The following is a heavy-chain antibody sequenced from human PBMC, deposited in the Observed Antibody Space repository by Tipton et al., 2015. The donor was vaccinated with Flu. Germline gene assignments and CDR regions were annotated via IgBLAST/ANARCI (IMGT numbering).Heavy chain of an antibody. J-gene: IGHJ4*02. CDR2: ISSSGGST. V-gene: IGHV3-23*01. CDR3: AKDWRLWNGFPQHYSDN. D-gene: IGHD3-3*01. Sequence: SLRLSCAASGFTFSNYGMSWVRQAPGQGLEWVSGISSSGGSTYYADSVKGHLTISRDNSKNTLYLQMNSLRGEDTAVYYCAKDWRLWNGFPQHYSDNWGQGTLVTVSS. CDR1: GFTFSNYG.